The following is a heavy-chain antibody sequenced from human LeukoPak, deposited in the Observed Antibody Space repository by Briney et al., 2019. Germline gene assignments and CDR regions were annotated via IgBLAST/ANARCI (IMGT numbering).Heavy chain of an antibody. D-gene: IGHD3-9*01. CDR2: FSGGGDT. Sequence: PGGSLRLSCAAPGFTFTRGAMSWVRQAPGKGLEWVSAFSGGGDTYYADSVKGRFTISRDTSKNTLYLQMNSLSAEDTAVYYCAKEGLRYFDFDFWGQGTLVTVSS. CDR3: AKEGLRYFDFDF. J-gene: IGHJ4*02. CDR1: GFTFTRGA. V-gene: IGHV3-23*01.